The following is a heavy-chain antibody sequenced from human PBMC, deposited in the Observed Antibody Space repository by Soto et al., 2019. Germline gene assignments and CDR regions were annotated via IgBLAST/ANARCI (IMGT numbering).Heavy chain of an antibody. Sequence: GGSLRLSCAASGFTFSDHYMDWVRQAPGKGLEWVGRTRNKANSYTTEYAASVKGRFTISRDDSKNSLYLQMNSLKTEDTAVYYCARVDSVAGTGVYYGMDVWGQGTTVTVSS. CDR1: GFTFSDHY. CDR3: ARVDSVAGTGVYYGMDV. V-gene: IGHV3-72*01. CDR2: TRNKANSYTT. J-gene: IGHJ6*02. D-gene: IGHD6-19*01.